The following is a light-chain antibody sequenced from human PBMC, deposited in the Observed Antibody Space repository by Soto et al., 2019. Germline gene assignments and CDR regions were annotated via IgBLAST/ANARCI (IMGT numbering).Light chain of an antibody. CDR1: HSIGTW. Sequence: DIQMTQSPSALSASLGDRVTITCRASHSIGTWLAWYQQRPGKAPKLLIYDASSLGSGVPSRFSGGGSGTEFTLTISSLQPDDFASYYCQQLNSYTFGPGTKVDIK. J-gene: IGKJ3*01. CDR3: QQLNSYT. CDR2: DAS. V-gene: IGKV1-5*01.